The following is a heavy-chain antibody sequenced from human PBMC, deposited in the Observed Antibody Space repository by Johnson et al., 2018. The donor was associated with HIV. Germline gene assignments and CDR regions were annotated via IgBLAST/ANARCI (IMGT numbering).Heavy chain of an antibody. Sequence: VQLVESGGGVVQPGRSLRLSCAASGFTFDDYAMSWVRQAPGKGLEWVSAISGSGGSTYYADSVQGRFTISRDNSKNTLYLQMNSLRAEDTAVYYCASRLTGYSRSWHAFDIWGQGTMVTVSS. CDR2: ISGSGGST. J-gene: IGHJ3*02. V-gene: IGHV3-23*04. CDR1: GFTFDDYA. D-gene: IGHD6-13*01. CDR3: ASRLTGYSRSWHAFDI.